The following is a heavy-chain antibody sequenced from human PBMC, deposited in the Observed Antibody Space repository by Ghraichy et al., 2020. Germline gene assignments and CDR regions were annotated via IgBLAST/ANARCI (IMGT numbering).Heavy chain of an antibody. J-gene: IGHJ4*02. V-gene: IGHV3-48*03. CDR2: ISSSASTI. D-gene: IGHD6-19*01. CDR3: ARDVRSGWPYFDY. CDR1: GFTFSSYE. Sequence: GGSLRLSCAASGFTFSSYEMNWVRQAPGKGLEWVSYISSSASTIFYADSVKGRFTISRDNAKNSLYLQMNSLRAEDTAVYYCARDVRSGWPYFDYWGQGTLVTVSS.